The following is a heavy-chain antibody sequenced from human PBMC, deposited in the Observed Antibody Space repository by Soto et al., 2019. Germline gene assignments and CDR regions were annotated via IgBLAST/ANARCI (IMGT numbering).Heavy chain of an antibody. CDR2: MNPNSGNT. V-gene: IGHV1-8*01. D-gene: IGHD4-4*01. Sequence: QVQLVQSGAEVKKPGASVKVSCKSSGYTFTSYDINWVRQATGQGLEWMGWMNPNSGNTGYAQKFPGRVTMTRNTSISTAYMELSSLRAEDTAVYYCARGESTVTSTGLDYWGQGTLVTVSS. CDR3: ARGESTVTSTGLDY. J-gene: IGHJ4*02. CDR1: GYTFTSYD.